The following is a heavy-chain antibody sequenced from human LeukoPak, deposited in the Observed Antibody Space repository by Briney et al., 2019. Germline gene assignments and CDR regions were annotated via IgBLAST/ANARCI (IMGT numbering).Heavy chain of an antibody. CDR2: IKQDGSAK. J-gene: IGHJ4*02. Sequence: GGSLRLSCAASGFTFSSYWMSWVRQAPGKGLEWVANIKQDGSAKYYVDSVKGRFTISRDNAKNSLFLQMNSLRADDTAVYFCARIGYSSSSFDYWGQGALVTVSS. V-gene: IGHV3-7*01. CDR1: GFTFSSYW. D-gene: IGHD6-19*01. CDR3: ARIGYSSSSFDY.